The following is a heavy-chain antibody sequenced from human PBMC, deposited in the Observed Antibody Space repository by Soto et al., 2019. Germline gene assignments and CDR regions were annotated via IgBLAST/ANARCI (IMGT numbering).Heavy chain of an antibody. CDR2: INQDGSEK. Sequence: EVHLVESGGGLVQTGGSLRLSCAIFESTVSRDWMNWVRQAPGKGLEWVAHINQDGSEKYYVDSVKGRFTISRDNAKKSLYLQMNSLGPADTAMYCCSGGVGDAFWGQGTLVTVSS. V-gene: IGHV3-7*04. J-gene: IGHJ4*02. CDR3: SGGVGDAF. D-gene: IGHD1-26*01. CDR1: ESTVSRDW.